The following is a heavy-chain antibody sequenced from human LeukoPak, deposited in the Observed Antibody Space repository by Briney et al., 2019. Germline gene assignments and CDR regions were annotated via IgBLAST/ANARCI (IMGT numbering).Heavy chain of an antibody. J-gene: IGHJ4*02. CDR1: GFRFNTFW. CDR2: ISGSGSGGST. Sequence: GGSLRLSCAASGFRFNTFWMSWVRQAPGKGLEWVSSISGSGSGGSTYYADSVKGRFTISRDNSKNTLYLQMNSLRAEDTAVYYCAKGPLLWDWGQGTLVTVSS. CDR3: AKGPLLWD. D-gene: IGHD2/OR15-2a*01. V-gene: IGHV3-23*01.